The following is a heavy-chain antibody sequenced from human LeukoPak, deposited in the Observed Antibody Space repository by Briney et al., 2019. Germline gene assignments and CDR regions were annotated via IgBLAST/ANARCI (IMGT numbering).Heavy chain of an antibody. D-gene: IGHD4-11*01. J-gene: IGHJ5*02. CDR3: ARDTHDYSKAAWFDP. CDR2: INSDGSST. CDR1: GFPFSSYW. V-gene: IGHV3-74*01. Sequence: GGSLRLSCAASGFPFSSYWMHWVRQPPGKGLVWVSRINSDGSSTSYADSVKGRFTVSRDNAKNTLYLQMNSLRAEDTAVYYCARDTHDYSKAAWFDPWGQGTLITVSS.